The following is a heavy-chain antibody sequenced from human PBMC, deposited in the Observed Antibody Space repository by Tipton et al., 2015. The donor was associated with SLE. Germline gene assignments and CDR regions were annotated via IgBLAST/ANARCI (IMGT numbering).Heavy chain of an antibody. Sequence: TLSLTCTVSGGSIRSHYWSWIRQPPGKGLEWIGYMYHSGSTKYNPSLKSRVTISLDTSKNQVSLKLTSVTAADTAVYYCAREGAYYVVLTGVFDYWGQGKLVTVSS. CDR1: GGSIRSHY. CDR3: AREGAYYVVLTGVFDY. D-gene: IGHD3-9*01. V-gene: IGHV4-59*11. J-gene: IGHJ4*02. CDR2: MYHSGST.